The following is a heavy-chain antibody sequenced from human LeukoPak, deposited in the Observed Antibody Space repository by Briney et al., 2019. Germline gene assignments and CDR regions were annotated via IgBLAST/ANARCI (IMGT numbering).Heavy chain of an antibody. CDR2: IYYSGST. CDR3: ARGEQQLVFGYYFDY. Sequence: PSETLSLTCTVSGGSISSGSYYWNWIRQPAGKGLEWIGSIYYSGSTYYNPSLKSRVTISVDTSKNQFSLKLSSVTAADTAVYYCARGEQQLVFGYYFDYWGQGTLVTVSS. J-gene: IGHJ4*02. D-gene: IGHD6-13*01. V-gene: IGHV4-39*07. CDR1: GGSISSGSYY.